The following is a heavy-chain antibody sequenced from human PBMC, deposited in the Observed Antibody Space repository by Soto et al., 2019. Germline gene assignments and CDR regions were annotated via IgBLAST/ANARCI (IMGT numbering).Heavy chain of an antibody. J-gene: IGHJ4*02. CDR1: GDSLSGYH. CDR3: ARAALGGLPRVAAAGVYDF. Sequence: SETLSLTCTVSGDSLSGYHWSWIRQTPGKGPEWIGYIYYKGSTNYNPSLKSRVTISVDTSMNQFSLNLNSVTAADTAVYYCARAALGGLPRVAAAGVYDFWGQRTLVTVSS. CDR2: IYYKGST. D-gene: IGHD6-13*01. V-gene: IGHV4-59*01.